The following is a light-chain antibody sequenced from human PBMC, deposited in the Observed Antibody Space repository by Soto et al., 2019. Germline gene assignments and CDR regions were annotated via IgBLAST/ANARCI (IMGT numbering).Light chain of an antibody. CDR1: RRDVGGYNY. Sequence: QSVLTQPASVSGSPGQSITISCTGTRRDVGGYNYVSWYQQYPGKSPKLLIYEVTHRPSGVSNRFSGSKSGNTASLTISGLQAEDEADYFCCSYAGGYTYLFGTGTKSPS. V-gene: IGLV2-14*01. J-gene: IGLJ1*01. CDR3: CSYAGGYTYL. CDR2: EVT.